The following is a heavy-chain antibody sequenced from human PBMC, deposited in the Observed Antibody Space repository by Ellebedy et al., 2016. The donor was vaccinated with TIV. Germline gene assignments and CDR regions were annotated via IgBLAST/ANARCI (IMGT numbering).Heavy chain of an antibody. Sequence: GESLKISCVASGLTFSDHYMDWVRQAPGKGLEWLGRIGNKPNTFTTQYAASVKGRFTISRYDSKNSLYLQMNTLKTEDTAIYYCARIGYSAAEFDFWGQGTLVTVSS. V-gene: IGHV3-72*01. J-gene: IGHJ4*02. CDR2: IGNKPNTFTT. CDR3: ARIGYSAAEFDF. D-gene: IGHD1-26*01. CDR1: GLTFSDHY.